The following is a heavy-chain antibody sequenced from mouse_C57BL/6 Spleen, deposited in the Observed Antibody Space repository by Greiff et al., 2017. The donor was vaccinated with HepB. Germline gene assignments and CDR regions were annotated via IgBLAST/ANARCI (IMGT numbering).Heavy chain of an antibody. CDR3: ARPPLDY. J-gene: IGHJ4*01. CDR1: GYTFTSYW. V-gene: IGHV1-50*01. CDR2: IDPSDSYT. Sequence: QVQLKQPGAELVKPGASVKLSCKASGYTFTSYWMQWVKQRPGQGLEWIGEIDPSDSYTNYNQKFKGKATLTVDTSSSTAYMQLSSLTSEDSAVYYWARPPLDYWGQGTSVTVSS.